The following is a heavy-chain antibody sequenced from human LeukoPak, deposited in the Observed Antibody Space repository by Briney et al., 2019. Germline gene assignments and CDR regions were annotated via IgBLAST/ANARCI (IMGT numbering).Heavy chain of an antibody. CDR3: AKGKVNHLGALDF. V-gene: IGHV3-23*01. D-gene: IGHD1-26*01. J-gene: IGHJ4*02. CDR1: GFTFSSYA. CDR2: VSESGDGA. Sequence: GGSLRLSCAASGFTFSSYAMSWVRQAPGKGLEWVSSVSESGDGAYYADSVMGRFIISRDNSRKTFHLQMDSLRADDTAIYYCAKGKVNHLGALDFWGQGTLVTVSS.